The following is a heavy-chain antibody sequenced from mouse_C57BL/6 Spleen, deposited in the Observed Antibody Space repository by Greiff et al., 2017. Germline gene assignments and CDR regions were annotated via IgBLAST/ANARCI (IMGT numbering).Heavy chain of an antibody. D-gene: IGHD2-2*01. Sequence: EVKLVESGGGLVKPGGSLKLSCAASGFTFSSYAMSWVRQTPEKRLEWVATMSDGGSYTYYPDNVKGRFTISRDNAKNNLYLQMSHLKSEDTAMYYCARSTMVTTDGMDYWGQGTSVTVSS. V-gene: IGHV5-4*03. CDR2: MSDGGSYT. CDR1: GFTFSSYA. CDR3: ARSTMVTTDGMDY. J-gene: IGHJ4*01.